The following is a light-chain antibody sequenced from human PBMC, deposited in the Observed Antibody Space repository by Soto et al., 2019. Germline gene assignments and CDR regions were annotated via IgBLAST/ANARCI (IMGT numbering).Light chain of an antibody. Sequence: QAVVTQPASVSGSPGQSITISCTGTSSDVGTYDYVSWYQQHPGKAPKLIIYEVSHRPSGVSNRFSGSKSGSTASLTISGLQAEDEADYYCHSYTGVSIWVFGGGTKVTVL. J-gene: IGLJ3*02. CDR2: EVS. CDR3: HSYTGVSIWV. CDR1: SSDVGTYDY. V-gene: IGLV2-14*01.